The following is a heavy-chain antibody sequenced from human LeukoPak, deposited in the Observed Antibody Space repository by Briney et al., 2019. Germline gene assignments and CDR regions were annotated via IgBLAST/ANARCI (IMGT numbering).Heavy chain of an antibody. V-gene: IGHV3-23*01. CDR3: AKPVRTFDSSSWSRYYYYYMDV. Sequence: SGGSLRLSCAASGFTFSSYAMSWVRQAPGKGLEWVSAISGSGGSTYYADSVKGRFTISRDNSKNTLYLQMNSLRAEDTAVYYCAKPVRTFDSSSWSRYYYYYMDVWGKGTTVTVSS. D-gene: IGHD6-13*01. CDR1: GFTFSSYA. CDR2: ISGSGGST. J-gene: IGHJ6*03.